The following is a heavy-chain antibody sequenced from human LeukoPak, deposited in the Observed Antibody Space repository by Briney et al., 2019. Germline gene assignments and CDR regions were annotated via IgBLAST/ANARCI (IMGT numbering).Heavy chain of an antibody. J-gene: IGHJ4*02. V-gene: IGHV3-9*01. Sequence: GGSLRLSCAASGFTFSSYWMHWVRQAPGKGLVWVSGITWNSGSIGYADSVKGRFTISRDNAKNSLYLQMNSLRAEDTALYYCTGSGYYFDYWGQGTLVTVSS. CDR3: TGSGYYFDY. CDR1: GFTFSSYW. D-gene: IGHD3-3*01. CDR2: ITWNSGSI.